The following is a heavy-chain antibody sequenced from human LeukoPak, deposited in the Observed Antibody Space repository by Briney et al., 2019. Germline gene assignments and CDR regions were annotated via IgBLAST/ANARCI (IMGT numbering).Heavy chain of an antibody. CDR1: GFTFTSHW. D-gene: IGHD2-15*01. Sequence: GGSLRLSCAASGFTFTSHWMHWVRQTPGKGLVWVSRINSDGSSTNYADSVEGRFTISRDIAKNTVYLQMNSLRADDTSVYYCARDRYYYYMDVWGKGTTVTVSS. J-gene: IGHJ6*03. V-gene: IGHV3-74*01. CDR2: INSDGSST. CDR3: ARDRYYYYMDV.